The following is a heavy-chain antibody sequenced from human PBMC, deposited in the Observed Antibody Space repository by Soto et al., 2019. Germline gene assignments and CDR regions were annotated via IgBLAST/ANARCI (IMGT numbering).Heavy chain of an antibody. V-gene: IGHV3-30*18. J-gene: IGHJ5*02. CDR3: AKDYGEYWIRTSCYLYNWFDP. D-gene: IGHD2-2*01. Sequence: GGSLRLSCAASGFTFSSYGVHWVRQAPGKGLEWVAVISYDGSNKYYADSVKGRFTISRDNSENTLYLQMNSLRAEDTAVYYCAKDYGEYWIRTSCYLYNWFDPWGQGTLVTVSS. CDR1: GFTFSSYG. CDR2: ISYDGSNK.